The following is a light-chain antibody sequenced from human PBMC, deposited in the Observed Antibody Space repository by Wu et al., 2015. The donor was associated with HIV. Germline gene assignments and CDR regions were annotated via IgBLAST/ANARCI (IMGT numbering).Light chain of an antibody. V-gene: IGKV3-15*01. CDR1: QSVSSN. CDR3: QQYNNWPRT. CDR2: GAS. J-gene: IGKJ3*01. Sequence: EIVMTQSPATLSVSPGERATLSCRASQSVSSNLAWYQQEPGQAPRLLIYGASTRATGIPARFSGSGSGTEFTLTISSMQSEDFAVYYCQQYNNWPRTFGPGTKVDIK.